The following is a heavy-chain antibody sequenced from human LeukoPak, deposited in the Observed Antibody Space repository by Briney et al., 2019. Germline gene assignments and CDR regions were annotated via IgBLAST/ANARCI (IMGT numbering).Heavy chain of an antibody. Sequence: AGGSLRLSCAASGFTFSSYWMSWVCPAPPKGLELVAKIKRVGSNEYYVYYLTGRFSISRDNDKNSLYLQMNSLRAADTAVSYCARDYGDYEGYFDYWGQGTLVTVSS. J-gene: IGHJ4*02. D-gene: IGHD4-17*01. V-gene: IGHV3-7*01. CDR2: IKRVGSNE. CDR3: ARDYGDYEGYFDY. CDR1: GFTFSSYW.